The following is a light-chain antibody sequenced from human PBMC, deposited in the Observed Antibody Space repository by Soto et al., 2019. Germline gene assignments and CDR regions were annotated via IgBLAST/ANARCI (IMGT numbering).Light chain of an antibody. CDR2: DAS. J-gene: IGKJ1*01. CDR3: QQYRGT. Sequence: DIQMTQSPSTLSASVGDRVTITCRASQSISSWLAWYQQKPGKAPKVLIYDASSLESGVPSRFSGSGSGTEFSLTISSLQPDDFATYYCQQYRGTFGQGTKVDIK. V-gene: IGKV1-5*01. CDR1: QSISSW.